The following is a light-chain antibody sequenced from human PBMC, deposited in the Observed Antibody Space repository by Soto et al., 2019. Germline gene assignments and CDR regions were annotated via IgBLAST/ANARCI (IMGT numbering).Light chain of an antibody. CDR2: WAS. J-gene: IGKJ1*01. CDR3: HQYYSIPRT. V-gene: IGKV4-1*01. Sequence: DIVMTQSPDSLAVSLGEMATINCKSSQSVLHSPTNNNYLAWYQKKPGQPPKLLIYWASTRESGVPDRFSGSGSGTDFTLTFNSLQAEDAAVYYCHQYYSIPRTFGQGTKVEIK. CDR1: QSVLHSPTNNNY.